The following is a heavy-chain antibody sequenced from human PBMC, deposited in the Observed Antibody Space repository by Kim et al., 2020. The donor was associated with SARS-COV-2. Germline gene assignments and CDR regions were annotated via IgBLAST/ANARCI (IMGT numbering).Heavy chain of an antibody. Sequence: GGSLRLSCAASGFTFSSYGMHCVRQAPGKGLEWVAIIWYDGSNKYYADSVKGRFTISRDNSKNTMYLQMNSLRAEDTAVYYCARELAEGDSSSFDYWGQGTLVTVSS. CDR2: IWYDGSNK. V-gene: IGHV3-33*01. J-gene: IGHJ4*02. D-gene: IGHD2-21*02. CDR3: ARELAEGDSSSFDY. CDR1: GFTFSSYG.